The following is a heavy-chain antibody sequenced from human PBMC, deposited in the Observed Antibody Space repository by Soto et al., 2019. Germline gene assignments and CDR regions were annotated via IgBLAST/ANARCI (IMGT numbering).Heavy chain of an antibody. CDR3: ARCPSGSAFYYYVMDV. J-gene: IGHJ6*02. CDR1: GFIFRSYA. Sequence: QVQLVESGGGVVQPGRSLRLSCAVSGFIFRSYAMHWVRQAPGKGLEWVAVASFDGSDTDSSDSVKGRFTISRDNPKNMLYLKMNSVRAEDTAVYYCARCPSGSAFYYYVMDVWGQGTTVTVSS. V-gene: IGHV3-30-3*01. CDR2: ASFDGSDT. D-gene: IGHD5-12*01.